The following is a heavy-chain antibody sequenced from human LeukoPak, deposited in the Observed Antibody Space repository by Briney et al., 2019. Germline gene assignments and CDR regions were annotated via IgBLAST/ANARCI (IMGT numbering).Heavy chain of an antibody. V-gene: IGHV4-59*01. CDR3: ARDVCSGGTCYLDY. CDR2: ISDRGST. Sequence: PETLSLTCSVSGDSMSNYYWTWIRQPPGKALESIGYISDRGSTYYSPSLKSRATISADTSKNQISLKLTSVTAADTAVYYCARDVCSGGTCYLDYWGRGTLVSVSS. CDR1: GDSMSNYY. D-gene: IGHD2-15*01. J-gene: IGHJ4*02.